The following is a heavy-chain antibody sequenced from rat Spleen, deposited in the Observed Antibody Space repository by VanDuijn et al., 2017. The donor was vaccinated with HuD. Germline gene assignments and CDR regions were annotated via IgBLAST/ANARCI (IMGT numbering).Heavy chain of an antibody. J-gene: IGHJ2*01. CDR1: GLSLTTNN. CDR3: ASGIHDY. V-gene: IGHV2-47*01. CDR2: ISSGGST. Sequence: QVQIKESGPGLVQPSQTLSLTCTVSGLSLTTNNVSWIRQPPGKGLEWMGVISSGGSTYYNSALKSRLSISRDTSKSQVFLKMNSLKAEDTAVYFCASGIHDYWGQGVMGTVSS. D-gene: IGHD1-4*01.